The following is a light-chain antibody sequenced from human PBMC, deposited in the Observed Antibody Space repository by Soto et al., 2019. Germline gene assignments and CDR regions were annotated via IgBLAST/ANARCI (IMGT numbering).Light chain of an antibody. CDR3: QQYRSWPRT. V-gene: IGKV3-20*01. J-gene: IGKJ1*01. CDR2: GAS. CDR1: QSVSSSY. Sequence: EIVLTQSPGTLSLSPGERATLSCRASQSVSSSYLAWYQQKPGQAPRLLIYGASSRATGIPDRFSGSGSGTDFTLTISSLQSEDFATYYCQQYRSWPRTFGQGTKVDIK.